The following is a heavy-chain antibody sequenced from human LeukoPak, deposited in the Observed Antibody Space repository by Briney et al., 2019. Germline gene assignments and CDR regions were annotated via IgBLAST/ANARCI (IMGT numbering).Heavy chain of an antibody. CDR2: INHSGST. D-gene: IGHD6-13*01. Sequence: EPSETLSLTCTVYGGSFSGYYWSWIRQPPGKGLEWIGEINHSGSTNYNPSLKSRVTISVDTSKNQFSLKLSSVTAADTAVYYCARAENLTPYSSSWYRRSTPIDYWGQGTLVTVSS. J-gene: IGHJ4*02. CDR3: ARAENLTPYSSSWYRRSTPIDY. CDR1: GGSFSGYY. V-gene: IGHV4-34*01.